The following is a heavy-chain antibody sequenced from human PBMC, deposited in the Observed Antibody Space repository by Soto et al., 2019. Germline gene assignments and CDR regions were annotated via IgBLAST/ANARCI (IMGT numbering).Heavy chain of an antibody. V-gene: IGHV3-23*01. Sequence: EVQLLESGGGLVQPGGALRLSCAASGFTFNNYAMYWGRQAPGKGLEWVSAISSGGGHTYYRDSVKGRFTISRDNSNITMYLEMVNLRGEDTAVYSCAKDRDDYGSFDAFDIWGQGTMVTVSS. D-gene: IGHD4-17*01. J-gene: IGHJ3*02. CDR3: AKDRDDYGSFDAFDI. CDR1: GFTFNNYA. CDR2: ISSGGGHT.